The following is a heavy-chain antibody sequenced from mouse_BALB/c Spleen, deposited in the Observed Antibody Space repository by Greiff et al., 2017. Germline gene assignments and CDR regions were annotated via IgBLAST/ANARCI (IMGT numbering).Heavy chain of an antibody. Sequence: VQLQQSGPELVKPGASVKMSCKASGYTFTSYVMHWVKQKPGQGLEWIGYINPYNDGTKYNEKFKGKATLTSDESSSTAYMELSSLTSEDSAVYYCAKAYGYDGFDYWGQGTTLTVSS. CDR1: GYTFTSYV. CDR2: INPYNDGT. V-gene: IGHV1-14*01. D-gene: IGHD2-2*01. CDR3: AKAYGYDGFDY. J-gene: IGHJ2*01.